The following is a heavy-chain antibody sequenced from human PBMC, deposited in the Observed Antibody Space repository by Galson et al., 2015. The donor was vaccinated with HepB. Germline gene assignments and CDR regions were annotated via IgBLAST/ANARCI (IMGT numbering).Heavy chain of an antibody. Sequence: SLRLSCAASGFTFSSYAMSWARQAPGKGLEWVSAISDPGGSTFYADSVKGRCTISRDNSKNTRYLQINTLRADDTAVYYCAKPLYSQYYYYGMDVWGPGTTVTVSS. J-gene: IGHJ6*02. V-gene: IGHV3-23*01. D-gene: IGHD4-11*01. CDR1: GFTFSSYA. CDR2: ISDPGGST. CDR3: AKPLYSQYYYYGMDV.